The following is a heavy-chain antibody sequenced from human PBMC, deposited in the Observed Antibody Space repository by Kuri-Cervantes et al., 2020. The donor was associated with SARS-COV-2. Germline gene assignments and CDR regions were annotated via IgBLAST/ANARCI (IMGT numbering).Heavy chain of an antibody. CDR1: GYTFTSYD. CDR3: ARASSIVVVPAAPFDY. V-gene: IGHV1-8*03. Sequence: ASVKVSCKASGYTFTSYDINWVRQATGQGLERMGWMNPDSGNTGYAQKFQGRLTITRDTSISTAYMELSSLRSEDTAVYYCARASSIVVVPAAPFDYWGQGTLVTVSS. CDR2: MNPDSGNT. D-gene: IGHD2-2*01. J-gene: IGHJ4*02.